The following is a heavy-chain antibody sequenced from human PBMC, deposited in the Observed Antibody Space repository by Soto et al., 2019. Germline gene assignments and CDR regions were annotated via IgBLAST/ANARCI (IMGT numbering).Heavy chain of an antibody. CDR1: GFTFSSYG. CDR2: ISYDGSNK. Sequence: VGSLRLSCAASGFTFSSYGMHWVRQAPGKGLEWVAVISYDGSNKYYADSVKGRFTISRDNSKNTLYLQMNSLRAEDTAVYYCAKDVNRYYDSSGYLYGMDVWGQGTTVTVSS. V-gene: IGHV3-30*18. J-gene: IGHJ6*02. D-gene: IGHD3-22*01. CDR3: AKDVNRYYDSSGYLYGMDV.